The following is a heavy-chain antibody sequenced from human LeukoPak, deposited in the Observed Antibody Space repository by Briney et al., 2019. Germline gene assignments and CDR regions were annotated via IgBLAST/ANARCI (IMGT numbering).Heavy chain of an antibody. J-gene: IGHJ5*02. D-gene: IGHD3-22*01. Sequence: SETLSLTCTVSGGSISSGSYYWSWIRQPAGKGLEWIGRIYTSGSTNYNPSLKSRVTISVDTSKNQFSLKLSSVTAADTAVYYCARDLGYDSSGPGSWFDPWGQGTLVTVSS. CDR2: IYTSGST. CDR3: ARDLGYDSSGPGSWFDP. V-gene: IGHV4-61*02. CDR1: GGSISSGSYY.